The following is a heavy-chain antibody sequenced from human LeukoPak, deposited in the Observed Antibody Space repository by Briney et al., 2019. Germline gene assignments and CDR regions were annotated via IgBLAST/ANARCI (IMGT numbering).Heavy chain of an antibody. D-gene: IGHD1-26*01. Sequence: PGGPLRLSCAAYAFTLCDYRRHGRPQAPGKGREWGALIRYDGNNECDAESVKGRFTITKKSSTSTLYLKMNSLRAEDTAVYYCAKELTVGTTSKNLDYWGQGTLVTVSS. CDR3: AKELTVGTTSKNLDY. CDR2: IRYDGNNE. V-gene: IGHV3-30*02. CDR1: AFTLCDYR. J-gene: IGHJ4*02.